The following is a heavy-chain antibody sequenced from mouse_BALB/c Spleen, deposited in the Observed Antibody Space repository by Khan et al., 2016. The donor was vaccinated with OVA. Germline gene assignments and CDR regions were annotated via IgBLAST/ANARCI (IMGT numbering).Heavy chain of an antibody. J-gene: IGHJ2*01. V-gene: IGHV1S81*02. CDR3: ARIKKIVATYFDY. CDR2: TNPTNGRT. CDR1: GYTFTSSW. D-gene: IGHD1-1*01. Sequence: QVQLKQSGAELVKAGASVKMSCKASGYTFTSSWMHWVKQRLGQGLEWFAETNPTNGRTYYNEKFKSKATLTVDKSSSTAYMLLSGPTFEDSAVYYCARIKKIVATYFDYWGQGTTLTVSS.